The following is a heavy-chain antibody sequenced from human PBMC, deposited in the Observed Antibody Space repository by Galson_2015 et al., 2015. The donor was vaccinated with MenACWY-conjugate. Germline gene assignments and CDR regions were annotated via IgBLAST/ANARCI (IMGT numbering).Heavy chain of an antibody. CDR2: INPNGGIT. Sequence: SVKVSCKASGYSVTSHYIHWVRQAPGQGLEWMGLINPNGGITIYAQKFQGRVTVARDTSTSTVFLELSSLTSDDTAVYYCARDGPSYCSRKPCHSSDAFDVWGQGTMVTVSS. CDR3: ARDGPSYCSRKPCHSSDAFDV. J-gene: IGHJ3*01. CDR1: GYSVTSHY. D-gene: IGHD2-2*01. V-gene: IGHV1-46*01.